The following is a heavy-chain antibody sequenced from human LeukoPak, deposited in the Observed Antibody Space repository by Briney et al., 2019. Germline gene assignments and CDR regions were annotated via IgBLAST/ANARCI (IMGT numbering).Heavy chain of an antibody. CDR3: AHRLPSGSPWPFGYFDF. Sequence: SGPTLVNPTQTLTLTCTFSGFSLTTSGVGVGWIRQAPGEALEWLSVIYWDNDKRYSPSLKTRLTITKDTSRNQVVLTMSDMDPEDTATYYCAHRLPSGSPWPFGYFDFWGQGILVTVSS. CDR2: IYWDNDK. V-gene: IGHV2-5*02. D-gene: IGHD3-3*01. J-gene: IGHJ4*02. CDR1: GFSLTTSGVG.